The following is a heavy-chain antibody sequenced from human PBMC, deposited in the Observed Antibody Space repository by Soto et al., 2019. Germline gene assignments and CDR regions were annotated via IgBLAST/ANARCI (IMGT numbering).Heavy chain of an antibody. CDR1: GYTFNGYY. D-gene: IGHD1-26*01. V-gene: IGHV1-2*04. CDR3: ARDPLRSYDYYYGMDV. J-gene: IGHJ6*02. Sequence: ASVKVSCKASGYTFNGYYMHWVRQAQEQGLEWMGWINPNSGGTNYAQKFQGWVTMTRDTSISTAYMELSRLRSDDTAVYYCARDPLRSYDYYYGMDVWGQGTTVTVS. CDR2: INPNSGGT.